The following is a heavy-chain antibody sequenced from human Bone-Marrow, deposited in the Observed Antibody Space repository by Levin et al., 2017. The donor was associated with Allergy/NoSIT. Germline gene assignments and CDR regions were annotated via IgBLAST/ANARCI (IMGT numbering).Heavy chain of an antibody. D-gene: IGHD6-13*01. J-gene: IGHJ4*02. CDR1: GSSVSSGYY. CDR3: ARASHSTSSFDY. Sequence: SETLSLTCAVVGSSVSSGYYWGWIRQPPGKGLEWIGNIFHTGRTFYDSSLKGRVTISLDTSNNQFSLKLNSVTAADTAVYYCARASHSTSSFDYWGQGTLVSVSS. CDR2: IFHTGRT. V-gene: IGHV4-38-2*01.